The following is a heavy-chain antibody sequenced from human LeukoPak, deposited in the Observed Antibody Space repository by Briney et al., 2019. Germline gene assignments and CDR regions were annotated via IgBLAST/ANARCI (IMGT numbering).Heavy chain of an antibody. CDR1: GFTFSSYA. D-gene: IGHD6-19*01. CDR3: ARVVAGHAQYFDY. J-gene: IGHJ4*02. Sequence: GGSLRLSCAASGFTFSSYAMHWVRQAPGKGLEWVAVISYDGSNKYYADSVKGRFTISRDNSKNTLYLQMNSLRAEDTAVYYCARVVAGHAQYFDYWGQGTLVTVSS. V-gene: IGHV3-30*04. CDR2: ISYDGSNK.